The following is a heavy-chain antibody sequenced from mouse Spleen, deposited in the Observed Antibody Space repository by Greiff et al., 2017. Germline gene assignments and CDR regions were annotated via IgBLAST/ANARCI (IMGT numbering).Heavy chain of an antibody. J-gene: IGHJ1*01. CDR2: IRNKANGYTT. CDR3: ARSYYYGSSYYWYFDV. D-gene: IGHD1-1*01. V-gene: IGHV7-3*01. CDR1: GFTFTDYY. Sequence: EVKVVESGGGLVQPGGSLSLSCAASGFTFTDYYMSWVRQPPGKALEWLGFIRNKANGYTTEYSASVKGRFTISRDNSQSILYLQMNALRAEDSATYYCARSYYYGSSYYWYFDVWGAGTTVTVSS.